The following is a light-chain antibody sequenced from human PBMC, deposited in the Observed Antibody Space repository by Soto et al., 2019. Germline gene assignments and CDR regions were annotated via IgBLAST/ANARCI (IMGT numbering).Light chain of an antibody. CDR2: EVS. CDR3: MEGTPS. J-gene: IGKJ1*01. Sequence: VLLTQSPLTLPVTLGQPASISCRSSQSLIYSNGKTYLNWYQQRPGQVPRRIIYEVSNRDFGVPDRFSGSGRWSGTDFTLKNSRGEAEDVGVYYCMEGTPSFGQGTKVEIK. V-gene: IGKV2-30*01. CDR1: QSLIYSNGKTY.